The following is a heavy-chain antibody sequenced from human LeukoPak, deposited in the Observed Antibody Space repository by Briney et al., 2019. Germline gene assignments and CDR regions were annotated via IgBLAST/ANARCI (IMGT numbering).Heavy chain of an antibody. CDR1: GGSISRSSYY. V-gene: IGHV4-39*01. J-gene: IGHJ4*02. CDR3: ARTSYYGSGSYDY. CDR2: IYYSGST. D-gene: IGHD3-10*01. Sequence: KPSETLSLTCIVSGGSISRSSYYWGWLRQPPGKGLEWIGSIYYSGSTYYNPSLKSRVTISVDASKNQFSLKLTSVTAADTAVYYCARTSYYGSGSYDYWGQGTLVTVSS.